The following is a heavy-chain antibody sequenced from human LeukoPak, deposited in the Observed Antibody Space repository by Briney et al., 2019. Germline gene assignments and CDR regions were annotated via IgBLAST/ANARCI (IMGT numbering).Heavy chain of an antibody. V-gene: IGHV4-39*01. CDR3: ARHRQKEENWFDP. CDR1: GGSISSSSYY. Sequence: SETLSLTCTVSGGSISSSSYYWGWIRQPPGKGLEWIGSIYYSGSTYYNPSLKSRVTISVDTSKNQFSLKLNSVTAADTAVYYCARHRQKEENWFDPWGQGTLVTASS. J-gene: IGHJ5*02. CDR2: IYYSGST.